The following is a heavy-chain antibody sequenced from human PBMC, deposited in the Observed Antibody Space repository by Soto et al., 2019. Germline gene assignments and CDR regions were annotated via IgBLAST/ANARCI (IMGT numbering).Heavy chain of an antibody. CDR1: GYTFTGYY. V-gene: IGHV1-2*04. Sequence: ASVKVSCKASGYTFTGYYMHWVRQAPGQGLEWMGWINPNSGGTNYAQKFRGWVTMTRDTSISTAYMELSRLRSDDTAVYYCARDHVLLWFGEPPYYYYYGIDVWGQGTTVTVSS. J-gene: IGHJ6*02. CDR2: INPNSGGT. CDR3: ARDHVLLWFGEPPYYYYYGIDV. D-gene: IGHD3-10*01.